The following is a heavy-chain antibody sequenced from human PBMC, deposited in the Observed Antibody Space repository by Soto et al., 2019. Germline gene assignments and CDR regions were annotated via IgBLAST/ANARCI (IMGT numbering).Heavy chain of an antibody. CDR1: GDTFTDYY. D-gene: IGHD2-21*02. Sequence: QVQLMQSGAEVKKPGASVKVSCKASGDTFTDYYIHWVRQAPGQGLEWMGTVNPSGGHTTYAQHFVAIVTMTRDTSTSTLYMELTSLTSYDTAIYYCARGGHVVVVTAALDYWGQGTLVTVSS. V-gene: IGHV1-46*01. CDR2: VNPSGGHT. CDR3: ARGGHVVVVTAALDY. J-gene: IGHJ4*02.